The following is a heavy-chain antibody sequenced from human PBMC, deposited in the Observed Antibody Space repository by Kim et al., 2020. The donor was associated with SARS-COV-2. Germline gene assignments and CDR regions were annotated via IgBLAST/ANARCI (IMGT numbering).Heavy chain of an antibody. J-gene: IGHJ3*02. CDR2: ISSSSSYT. V-gene: IGHV3-11*06. CDR1: GFTFSDYY. D-gene: IGHD2-2*01. Sequence: GGSLRLSCAASGFTFSDYYMSWIRQAPGKGLEWVSYISSSSSYTNYADSVKGRFTISRDNAKNSLYLQMNSLRAEDTAVYYCARDQFHGVGIVVVPAAMGEVNAFDIWGQGTMVTVSS. CDR3: ARDQFHGVGIVVVPAAMGEVNAFDI.